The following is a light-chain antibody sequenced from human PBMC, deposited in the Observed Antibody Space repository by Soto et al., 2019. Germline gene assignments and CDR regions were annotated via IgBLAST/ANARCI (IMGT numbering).Light chain of an antibody. J-gene: IGKJ2*01. CDR1: RRISSDY. V-gene: IGKV3-20*01. CDR3: LQSGNSPLT. Sequence: EDVLTQSPGTLSLSPGERATLSCRPSRRISSDYLAWYQQQPGQAPRLLIYGASRRATDIPDRFTGSGSGTDFTLIISRLEPEDFAVYYCLQSGNSPLTFGQGTRLEIK. CDR2: GAS.